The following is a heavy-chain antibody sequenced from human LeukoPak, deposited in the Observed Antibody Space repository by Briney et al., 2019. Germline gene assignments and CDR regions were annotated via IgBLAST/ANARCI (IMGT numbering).Heavy chain of an antibody. V-gene: IGHV3-23*01. CDR3: AEDLTRTTSPRYFDY. D-gene: IGHD2-2*01. CDR2: ISGSGGSI. CDR1: GFTFSSYG. J-gene: IGHJ4*02. Sequence: GGSLRLSCAASGFTFSSYGMSWVRQAPGKGLEWVSGISGSGGSIYYVDSVMGRFTISRDNSKNTLYLQMNSLRAEDAAVYYCAEDLTRTTSPRYFDYWGQGTLVTVSS.